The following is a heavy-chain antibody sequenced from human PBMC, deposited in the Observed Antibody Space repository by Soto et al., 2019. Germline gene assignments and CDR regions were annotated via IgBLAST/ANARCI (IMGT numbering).Heavy chain of an antibody. CDR2: INHSGST. CDR1: GGSFSGYY. CDR3: ARGRVTMVRGVIYRY. V-gene: IGHV4-34*01. Sequence: SETLSLTCAVYGGSFSGYYWSWIRQPPGKGLEWIGEINHSGSTNYNPSLKSRVTISVDTSKNQFSLKLSSVTAADTAVYYCARGRVTMVRGVIYRYWGQGTLVTAPQ. J-gene: IGHJ4*02. D-gene: IGHD3-10*01.